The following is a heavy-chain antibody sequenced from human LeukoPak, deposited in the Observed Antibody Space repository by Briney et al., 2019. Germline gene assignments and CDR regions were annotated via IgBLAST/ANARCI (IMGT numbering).Heavy chain of an antibody. Sequence: SETLSLTCAVSGGSFSGYYWSWIRQPPGKGLEWIGEINHSGSTNYNPSLKNRVTMSVDTSKNQFSLKLSSVTAADTAVYYCARDLMSRDYYGSGLNWFDPWGQGTLVTVSS. CDR3: ARDLMSRDYYGSGLNWFDP. D-gene: IGHD3-10*01. J-gene: IGHJ5*02. CDR2: INHSGST. V-gene: IGHV4-34*01. CDR1: GGSFSGYY.